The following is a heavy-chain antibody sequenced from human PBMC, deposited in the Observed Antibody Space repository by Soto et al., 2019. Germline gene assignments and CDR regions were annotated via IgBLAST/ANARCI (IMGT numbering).Heavy chain of an antibody. CDR2: ISSTTNYI. V-gene: IGHV3-21*04. CDR1: GFTFTRYS. CDR3: ARQRVLPAQYFFDY. D-gene: IGHD6-13*01. Sequence: GGSLRLSCAASGFTFTRYSMNWVRQAPGKGLEWVSSISSTTNYIYYGDSMKGRFTISRDNAKNSLYLEMNSLRAEDTAVYYCARQRVLPAQYFFDYWGQGTLVTVSS. J-gene: IGHJ4*02.